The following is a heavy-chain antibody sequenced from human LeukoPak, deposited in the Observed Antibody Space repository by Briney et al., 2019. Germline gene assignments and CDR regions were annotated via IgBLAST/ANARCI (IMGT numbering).Heavy chain of an antibody. Sequence: TLSLTCTVSGGSISSGSYYWSWIRQPAGKGLEWIGRIYTSGSTNYNPSLKSRVTISVDTSKNQFSLKLSSVTAADTAVYYCASGEWFGEFDYWGQGTLVTVSS. CDR2: IYTSGST. CDR3: ASGEWFGEFDY. V-gene: IGHV4-61*02. J-gene: IGHJ4*02. CDR1: GGSISSGSYY. D-gene: IGHD3-10*01.